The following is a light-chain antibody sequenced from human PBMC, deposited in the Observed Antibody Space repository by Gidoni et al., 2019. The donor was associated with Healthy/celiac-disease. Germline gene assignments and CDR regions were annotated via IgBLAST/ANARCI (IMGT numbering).Light chain of an antibody. CDR2: KAS. CDR1: QSISSW. J-gene: IGKJ1*01. V-gene: IGKV1-5*03. Sequence: DIQMTQSPSTLSASVGDRVTITCRASQSISSWLAWYQQKPGKAPKLLIYKASSLESGVPSRFSGSGSGTEFTLTISSLQPDDFATYYCQQYNSSPFGQGTKVEIK. CDR3: QQYNSSP.